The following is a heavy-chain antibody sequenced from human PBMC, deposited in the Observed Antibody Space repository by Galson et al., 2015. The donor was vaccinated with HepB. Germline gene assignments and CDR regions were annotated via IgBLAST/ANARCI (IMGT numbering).Heavy chain of an antibody. CDR1: GFSLRTSGVG. Sequence: PALVKPTQTLTLTCTFSGFSLRTSGVGVGWIRQPPGKALEWLALIYWDDDKRYSPSLKSRLTITKDTSKNQVVLTMTNMDPVDTATYYCVHSRDGYNYDYWGQGTLVTVSS. V-gene: IGHV2-5*02. J-gene: IGHJ4*02. D-gene: IGHD5-24*01. CDR3: VHSRDGYNYDY. CDR2: IYWDDDK.